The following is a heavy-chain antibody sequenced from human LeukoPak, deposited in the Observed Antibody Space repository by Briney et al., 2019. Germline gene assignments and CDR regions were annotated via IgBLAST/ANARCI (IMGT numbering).Heavy chain of an antibody. V-gene: IGHV4-38-2*02. D-gene: IGHD6-13*01. Sequence: SETLSLTCTVSGYSISSGYYWGWIRQPPGKGLEWIGSIYYSGSTYYNPSLKSRVTISVDTSKNQFSLKLSSVTAADTAVYYCAVIAAAGIYYYYYYMDVWGKGTTVTISS. CDR2: IYYSGST. CDR1: GYSISSGYY. CDR3: AVIAAAGIYYYYYYMDV. J-gene: IGHJ6*03.